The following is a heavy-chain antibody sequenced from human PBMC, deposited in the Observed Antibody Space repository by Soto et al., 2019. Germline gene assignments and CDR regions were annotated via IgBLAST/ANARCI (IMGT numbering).Heavy chain of an antibody. Sequence: PSETLSLTCTVSGGSISNYYWGWIRQPPGKGLEWIGYIYYSGSTYYNPSLKSRVTMSVDTSKNQFSLKLSSVTAVDTAVYYCARKNGVLDAFDIWGQGTMVTVSS. CDR1: GGSISNYY. D-gene: IGHD4-17*01. J-gene: IGHJ3*02. CDR3: ARKNGVLDAFDI. V-gene: IGHV4-59*04. CDR2: IYYSGST.